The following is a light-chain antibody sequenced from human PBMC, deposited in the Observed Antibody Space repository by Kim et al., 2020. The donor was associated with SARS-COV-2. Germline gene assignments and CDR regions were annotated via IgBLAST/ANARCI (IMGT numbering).Light chain of an antibody. J-gene: IGLJ2*01. Sequence: VSVSPGQTASITCSGDQLGDKYVCWYQQKPGQSPVLVIYQDIKRPSGIPERFSGSNSGNTATLTISGTQAMDEADYYCQAWDGRVVFGGGTQLIVL. CDR2: QDI. CDR3: QAWDGRVV. V-gene: IGLV3-1*01. CDR1: QLGDKY.